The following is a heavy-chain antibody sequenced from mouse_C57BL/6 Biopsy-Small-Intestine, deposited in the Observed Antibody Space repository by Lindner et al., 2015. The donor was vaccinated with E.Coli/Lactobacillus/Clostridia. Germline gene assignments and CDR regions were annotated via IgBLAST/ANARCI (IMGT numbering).Heavy chain of an antibody. V-gene: IGHV1-81*01. CDR3: ARAYRGYSSGWYYYYGMDV. Sequence: SVKVSCKASGGTFSSYAISWVRQAPGQGLEWMGGIIPIFGTANYAQKFQGRVTITADESTSTACMELSSLRSEDTAVYYCARAYRGYSSGWYYYYGMDVWGQGTTVTVSS. J-gene: IGHJ1*01. CDR1: GGTFSSYA. D-gene: IGHD1-1*01. CDR2: IIPIFGTA.